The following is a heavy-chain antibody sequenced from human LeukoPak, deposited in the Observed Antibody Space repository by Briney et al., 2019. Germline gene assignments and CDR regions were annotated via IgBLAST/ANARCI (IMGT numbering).Heavy chain of an antibody. J-gene: IGHJ4*02. CDR1: GFTFSSHW. CDR2: IKQDGSQK. D-gene: IGHD6-19*01. CDR3: ARDRREQWLSVDY. Sequence: PGGSLRLSCAASGFTFSSHWMSWVRQAPGKGLEWVAHIKQDGSQKYYVDSVKGRFTISRDNAKNSLYLQMNSLGAEDTAVYYCARDRREQWLSVDYWGQGTLVTVSS. V-gene: IGHV3-7*03.